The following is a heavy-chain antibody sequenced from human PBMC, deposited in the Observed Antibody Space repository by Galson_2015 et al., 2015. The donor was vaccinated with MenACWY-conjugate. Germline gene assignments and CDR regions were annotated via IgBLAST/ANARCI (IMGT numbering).Heavy chain of an antibody. CDR1: GFTFSTYW. J-gene: IGHJ6*03. D-gene: IGHD3-10*01. Sequence: SLRLSCAASGFTFSTYWMTWVRQAPGKGLEWVANIKQDGSDTYYVDSMKGRFTVFRDNAKNSLYLQMNNLRAEDTAVYYCARVRYDHCSGTFYTSSMSSYYYYYMDVCGKASTVTGSS. CDR3: ARVRYDHCSGTFYTSSMSSYYYYYMDV. CDR2: IKQDGSDT. V-gene: IGHV3-7*01.